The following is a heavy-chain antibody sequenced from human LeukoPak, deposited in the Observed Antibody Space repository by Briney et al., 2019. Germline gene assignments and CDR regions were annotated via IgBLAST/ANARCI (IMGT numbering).Heavy chain of an antibody. Sequence: GASVKVSCKASGYTFTDHYMHWVRQAPGQGLEWMGWINPNSGGTNYAQKFQGRVTMTRDTSISTVYMELSRLRSDDTAVYYCARDYLENSGVSFDYWGQGTLVTVSS. J-gene: IGHJ4*02. CDR3: ARDYLENSGVSFDY. V-gene: IGHV1-2*02. CDR1: GYTFTDHY. CDR2: INPNSGGT. D-gene: IGHD6-19*01.